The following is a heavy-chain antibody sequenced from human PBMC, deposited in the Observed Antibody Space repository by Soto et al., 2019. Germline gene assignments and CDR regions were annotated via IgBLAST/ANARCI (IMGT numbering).Heavy chain of an antibody. J-gene: IGHJ3*01. CDR2: LSAYNGDT. Sequence: QVQLVQSGAEVKKPGASVRVSCKTSGYTFINYGITWVRQAPGQGLEWMGWLSAYNGDTSSSEKLQYRITMTTDTYTNTVYMDLRSLTSADTAVYYCAGWSAIVGGAEALDVWGQGTMVIVSS. D-gene: IGHD1-26*01. V-gene: IGHV1-18*01. CDR1: GYTFINYG. CDR3: AGWSAIVGGAEALDV.